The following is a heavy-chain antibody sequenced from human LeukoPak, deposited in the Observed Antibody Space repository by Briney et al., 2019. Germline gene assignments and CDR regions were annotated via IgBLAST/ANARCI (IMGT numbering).Heavy chain of an antibody. D-gene: IGHD6-19*01. V-gene: IGHV3-23*01. Sequence: GGSLRLSCAASGFTFSSYAMSWVRQAPGKGLEWVSGISGNGGGTYYADSVKGRFTISRDNSKNTLYLQMNSLRAEDTALYYCAKDGSAVSSAWYRGDYWGQGTLVTVSS. J-gene: IGHJ4*02. CDR1: GFTFSSYA. CDR2: ISGNGGGT. CDR3: AKDGSAVSSAWYRGDY.